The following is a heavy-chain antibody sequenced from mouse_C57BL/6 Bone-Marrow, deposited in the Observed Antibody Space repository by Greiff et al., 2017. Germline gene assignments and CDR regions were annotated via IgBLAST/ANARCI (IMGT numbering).Heavy chain of an antibody. CDR3: ARSNWVYAMDY. Sequence: QVQLQQPGAELVMPGASVTLSCKASGYTFTSYWMHWVKQRPGQGLEWIGEIDPSDSYTNYNQKFKGKSTLTVDKSSSTAYMQLSSLTSEDSAVYYCARSNWVYAMDYWGQGTSVTVSS. V-gene: IGHV1-69*01. CDR1: GYTFTSYW. J-gene: IGHJ4*01. D-gene: IGHD4-1*02. CDR2: IDPSDSYT.